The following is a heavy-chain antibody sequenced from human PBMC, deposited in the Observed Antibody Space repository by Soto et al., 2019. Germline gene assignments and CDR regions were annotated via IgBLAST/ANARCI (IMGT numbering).Heavy chain of an antibody. CDR2: MNPNNGDT. V-gene: IGHV1-8*01. CDR3: ARRVMDV. Sequence: ASVKVSCKASGYTFTSHDINWVRQATGQGLEWMGWMNPNNGDTGYAQKFQGRVTMTRNTSISTAYMELSSLKSEDTAVYYCARRVMDVWGQGTTVTVSS. J-gene: IGHJ6*02. CDR1: GYTFTSHD.